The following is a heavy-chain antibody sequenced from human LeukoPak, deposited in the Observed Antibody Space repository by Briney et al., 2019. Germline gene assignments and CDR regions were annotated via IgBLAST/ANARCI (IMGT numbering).Heavy chain of an antibody. V-gene: IGHV4-30-2*01. D-gene: IGHD3-22*01. CDR2: IYHSGST. CDR1: GGSISSGGYS. J-gene: IGHJ2*01. Sequence: PSQTLSLTCAVSGGSISSGGYSWSWIRQPPGKGLEWIGYIYHSGSTYYNPSLKSRVTISVDRSKNQFSLKLSSVTAADTAVYYRAREAQQYYDSSGYLWGRGTLVTVSS. CDR3: AREAQQYYDSSGYL.